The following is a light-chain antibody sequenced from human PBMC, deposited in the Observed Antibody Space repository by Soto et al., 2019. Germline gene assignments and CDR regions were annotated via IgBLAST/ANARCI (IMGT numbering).Light chain of an antibody. CDR1: SSDVGGYKY. J-gene: IGLJ3*02. V-gene: IGLV2-14*01. Sequence: QSVLTQPASVSGSPGQSITISCIGSSSDVGGYKYVSWYQHPPGKAPKLMIYEVSNRPSGVSDRFSGSKSGNTASLTISGLQTEDEGDYYCSSYTSSNTLVFGGGTKLTVL. CDR3: SSYTSSNTLV. CDR2: EVS.